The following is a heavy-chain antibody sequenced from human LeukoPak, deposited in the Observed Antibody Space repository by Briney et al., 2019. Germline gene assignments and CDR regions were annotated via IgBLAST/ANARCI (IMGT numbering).Heavy chain of an antibody. CDR3: TKGGGISYSPLDP. D-gene: IGHD1-26*01. CDR1: GFTFYNYG. J-gene: IGHJ5*02. Sequence: QAGGSLRLSCAASGFTFYNYGIHWVRQAPGKGLEWVAVISPDGYGHYPDSVKDRFTVSRDNSKNTLYLQMNSLRTDDSAMYYCTKGGGISYSPLDPWGPGTLVTVSS. V-gene: IGHV3-30*18. CDR2: ISPDGYG.